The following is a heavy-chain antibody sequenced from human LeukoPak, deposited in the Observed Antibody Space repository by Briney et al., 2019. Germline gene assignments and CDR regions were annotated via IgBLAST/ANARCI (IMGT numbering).Heavy chain of an antibody. J-gene: IGHJ4*02. Sequence: PGGSLRLSCAASGFTFTKYWMTWVRQDPGKGLEWVANVNKDGSERFYVDSVKGRFTISRDNSKNTLYLQMNSLRDEDTAVYYCANPPAGYNSGAFGYWGQGTLVTVSS. CDR2: VNKDGSER. V-gene: IGHV3-7*01. CDR1: GFTFTKYW. CDR3: ANPPAGYNSGAFGY. D-gene: IGHD5-24*01.